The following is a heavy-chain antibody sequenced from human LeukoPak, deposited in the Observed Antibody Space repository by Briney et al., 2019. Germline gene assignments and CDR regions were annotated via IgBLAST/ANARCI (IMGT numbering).Heavy chain of an antibody. V-gene: IGHV3-23*01. Sequence: PGGSLRLSCAASGFTFSSYAMSWVRQAPGKGLEWVSAISGSGGSTYYADSVKGRFTISRDNSKNTLYLQMNSLRAEDTAVYYCARDGRVGATSAPGVNWFDPWGQGTLVTVSS. CDR1: GFTFSSYA. CDR2: ISGSGGST. CDR3: ARDGRVGATSAPGVNWFDP. D-gene: IGHD1-26*01. J-gene: IGHJ5*02.